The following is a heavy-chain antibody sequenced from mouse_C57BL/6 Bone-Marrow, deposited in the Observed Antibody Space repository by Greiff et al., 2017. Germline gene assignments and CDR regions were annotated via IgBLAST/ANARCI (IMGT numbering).Heavy chain of an antibody. V-gene: IGHV1-82*01. CDR1: GYAFSSSW. Sequence: VQRVESGPELVKPGASVKISCKASGYAFSSSWMNWVKQRPGKGLEWIGRIYPGDGDTNYNGKFKGKATLTADKSSSTAYMQLSSLTCEDSAVYFCACRRWLRRAWFAYWGQGTLVTVSA. J-gene: IGHJ3*01. CDR3: ACRRWLRRAWFAY. D-gene: IGHD2-2*01. CDR2: IYPGDGDT.